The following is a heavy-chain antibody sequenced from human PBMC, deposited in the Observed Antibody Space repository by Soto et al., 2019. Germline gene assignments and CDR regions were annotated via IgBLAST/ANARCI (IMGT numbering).Heavy chain of an antibody. V-gene: IGHV3-66*01. J-gene: IGHJ4*02. CDR3: ARDVAKGVCNLDY. CDR1: GFTVSSNY. Sequence: GGSLRLSCAASGFTVSSNYMSWVRQAPGKGLEWVSVIYSGGSTYYADSVKGRFTISRDNSKNTLYLQMNSLRAEDTAVYYCARDVAKGVCNLDYWGQGTLVTVSS. D-gene: IGHD3-3*01. CDR2: IYSGGST.